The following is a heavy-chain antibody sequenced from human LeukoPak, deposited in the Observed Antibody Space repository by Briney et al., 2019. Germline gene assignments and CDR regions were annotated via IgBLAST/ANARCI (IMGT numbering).Heavy chain of an antibody. V-gene: IGHV4-39*01. J-gene: IGHJ1*01. CDR1: GGSISSSSYY. CDR2: IYYSGST. CDR3: ASMGVDTTMVTPEYFQH. D-gene: IGHD5-18*01. Sequence: SETLSLTCTVSGGSISSSSYYWGWIRQPTGKGLEWIGTIYYSGSTYYNPSLKSRVTISVDTSKKQFSLKLSSVTAADTAVYYCASMGVDTTMVTPEYFQHWGQGTLVTVSS.